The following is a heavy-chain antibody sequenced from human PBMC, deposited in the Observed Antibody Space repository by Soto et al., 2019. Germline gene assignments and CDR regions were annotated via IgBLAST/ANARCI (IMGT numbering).Heavy chain of an antibody. Sequence: QVQLVQSGAEVKKPGSSVKVSCKASGGTFSSYTISWVRQAPGQGLEWMGRIIPILGIANYAQKFQGRVTITADKSTSTAYMELSSLRSEDTAVYYCASLYCSSTSCSATYYYYYGMDVW. D-gene: IGHD2-2*01. CDR3: ASLYCSSTSCSATYYYYYGMDV. J-gene: IGHJ6*01. CDR2: IIPILGIA. V-gene: IGHV1-69*02. CDR1: GGTFSSYT.